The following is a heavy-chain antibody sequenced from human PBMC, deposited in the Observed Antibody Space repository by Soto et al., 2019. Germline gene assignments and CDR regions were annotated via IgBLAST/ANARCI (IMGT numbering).Heavy chain of an antibody. D-gene: IGHD1-20*01. CDR1: GGTFSSYT. J-gene: IGHJ4*02. Sequence: ASVKVSCKASGGTFSSYTISWVRQAPGQGLEWMGRIIPILGIANYAQKFQGRVTITADKSTSTAYMELSSLRSEDTAVYYCARGLVTDNWNDLAFDYWGQGTLVTVSS. V-gene: IGHV1-69*02. CDR2: IIPILGIA. CDR3: ARGLVTDNWNDLAFDY.